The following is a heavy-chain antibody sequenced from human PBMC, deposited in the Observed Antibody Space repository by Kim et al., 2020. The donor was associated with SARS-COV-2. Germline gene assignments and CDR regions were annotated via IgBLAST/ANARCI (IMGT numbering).Heavy chain of an antibody. CDR3: ATVIAAAGPFDY. V-gene: IGHV1-24*01. Sequence: TYAQKFQGRVTMTEDTSTDTAYMELSSLRSEDTAVYYCATVIAAAGPFDYWGQGTLVTVSS. J-gene: IGHJ4*02. D-gene: IGHD6-13*01.